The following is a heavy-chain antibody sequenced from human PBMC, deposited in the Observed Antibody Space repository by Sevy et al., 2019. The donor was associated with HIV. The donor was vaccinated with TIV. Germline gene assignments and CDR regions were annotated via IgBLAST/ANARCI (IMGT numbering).Heavy chain of an antibody. Sequence: ASVKVSCKASGYTFTSYGISWVRQAPGQGLEWMGWISAYNGNTNYAQKLQGRVTMTTDTSTSTAYMELRSLRSDDTAVSYCARSIAARPSNYYGMDVWGQGTTVTVSS. V-gene: IGHV1-18*01. CDR2: ISAYNGNT. D-gene: IGHD6-6*01. J-gene: IGHJ6*02. CDR3: ARSIAARPSNYYGMDV. CDR1: GYTFTSYG.